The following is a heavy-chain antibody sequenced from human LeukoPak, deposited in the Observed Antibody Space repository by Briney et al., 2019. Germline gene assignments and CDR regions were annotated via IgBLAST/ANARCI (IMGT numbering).Heavy chain of an antibody. CDR2: ISYDGSNK. V-gene: IGHV3-30*18. CDR1: GFTFSSYG. CDR3: AKSLWLPGIYYYGMDV. Sequence: GGSLRLSCAASGFTFSSYGMHWVRQAPGKGLEWVAVISYDGSNKYYADSVKGRFTISRDNSKNTLYLQMNSLRAEDTAVYYCAKSLWLPGIYYYGMDVWGQGTTVTVSS. J-gene: IGHJ6*02. D-gene: IGHD5-12*01.